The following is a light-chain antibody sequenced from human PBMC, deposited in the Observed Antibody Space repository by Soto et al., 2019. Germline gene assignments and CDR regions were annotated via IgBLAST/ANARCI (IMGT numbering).Light chain of an antibody. J-gene: IGLJ2*01. CDR3: CSYAGSYTL. CDR1: SSDVGGYNY. Sequence: QSALTQPRSVSGSPGQSVTISCTGTSSDVGGYNYVSWYQQHPGKAPKLMIYDVSKRPSGVPDRFSGSMSGNTASLTISGLQAEDEADYYCCSYAGSYTLFGGGTKVTVL. V-gene: IGLV2-11*01. CDR2: DVS.